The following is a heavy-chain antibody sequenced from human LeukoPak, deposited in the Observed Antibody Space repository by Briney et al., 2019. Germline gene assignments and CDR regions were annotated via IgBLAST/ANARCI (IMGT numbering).Heavy chain of an antibody. V-gene: IGHV3-43*01. D-gene: IGHD5-12*01. CDR2: ISWDGGST. CDR3: ARASGFYYYDYMDV. Sequence: GGSLRLSCAASGFTFDDYTMHWVRQAPGKGLEWVSLISWDGGSTYYADSVKGRFTISRDNSKNSLYLQMNSLRTEDTALYYCARASGFYYYDYMDVWGKGTTVTISS. J-gene: IGHJ6*03. CDR1: GFTFDDYT.